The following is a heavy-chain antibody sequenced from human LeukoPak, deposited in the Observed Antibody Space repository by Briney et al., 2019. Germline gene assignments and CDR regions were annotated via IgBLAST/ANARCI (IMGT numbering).Heavy chain of an antibody. CDR2: IYYSGST. V-gene: IGHV4-61*01. Sequence: SETLSLTCTVSGGSVSSGSYYWSWIRQPPGKGLEWIGYIYYSGSTNYNPSLKSRVTISVDTSKNQFSLKLSSVTAADTAVYYCARGGKYSSSWFDSWGQGTLVTVSS. D-gene: IGHD6-13*01. CDR1: GGSVSSGSYY. CDR3: ARGGKYSSSWFDS. J-gene: IGHJ5*01.